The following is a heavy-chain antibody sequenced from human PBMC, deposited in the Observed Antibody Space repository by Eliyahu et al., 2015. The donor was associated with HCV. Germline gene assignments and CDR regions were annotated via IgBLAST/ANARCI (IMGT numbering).Heavy chain of an antibody. J-gene: IGHJ4*02. CDR3: ARSTTTSIN. CDR2: INPNSGDT. V-gene: IGHV1-2*02. Sequence: QLAQSGAEVKKPGASVKVSCKASGYTFTGYFVHWVRQAPGQGLEWMGWINPNSGDTNYAQNFQGRLTMTRDTSIRTAYLELTRLTSDDTAVYYCARSTTTSINWGQGTLVSVSS. CDR1: GYTFTGYF. D-gene: IGHD2/OR15-2a*01.